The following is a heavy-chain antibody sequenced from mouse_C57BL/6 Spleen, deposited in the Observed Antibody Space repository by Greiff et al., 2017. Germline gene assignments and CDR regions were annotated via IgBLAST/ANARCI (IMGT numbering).Heavy chain of an antibody. J-gene: IGHJ3*01. Sequence: VQLQQPGAELVKPGASVKLSCKASGYTFTSYWMHWVKQRPGQGLEWIGMIHPNSGSTNYNEKFKGKATLTVDKSSSTAYMQLSSLASEDSAVYYCARGGEGAWFAYWGQGTLVTVSA. CDR3: ARGGEGAWFAY. CDR1: GYTFTSYW. CDR2: IHPNSGST. V-gene: IGHV1-64*01.